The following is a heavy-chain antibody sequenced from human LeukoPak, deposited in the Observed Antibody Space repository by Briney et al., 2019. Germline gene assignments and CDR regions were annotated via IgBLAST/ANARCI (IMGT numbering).Heavy chain of an antibody. Sequence: ASVKVSCKTSGYTFTSYGISWVRPAPGQGLEWMGWISGYNGNTNYAQKFQGRVTMTTDTSTSTAYMELRSLRSDDTAVYYCAREGIQVWLPDSYWGQGTLVTVSS. V-gene: IGHV1-18*01. CDR1: GYTFTSYG. D-gene: IGHD5-18*01. CDR3: AREGIQVWLPDSY. J-gene: IGHJ4*02. CDR2: ISGYNGNT.